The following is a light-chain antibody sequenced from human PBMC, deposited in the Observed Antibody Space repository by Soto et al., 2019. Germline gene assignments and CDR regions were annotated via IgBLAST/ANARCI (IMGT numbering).Light chain of an antibody. V-gene: IGKV1-5*01. CDR1: QSISNW. J-gene: IGKJ1*01. CDR2: HAS. Sequence: DIQMTQSPSTLSVSVGDRVTITCRASQSISNWLAWYQKKPGTAPKVLIYHASNLQSGVPSRFSGSGSGTEFTLTISSMQPDDFATYYCQQYNSYSFGQGTKVDIK. CDR3: QQYNSYS.